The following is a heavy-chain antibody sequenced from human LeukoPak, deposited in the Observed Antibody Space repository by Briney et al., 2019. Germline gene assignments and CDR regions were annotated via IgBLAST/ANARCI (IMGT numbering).Heavy chain of an antibody. CDR3: ARARFSSRNRDGYLDS. D-gene: IGHD6-13*01. Sequence: SVKVSCKASGYTFSNYGIHWVRQAPGHGLEWMGWISGINTNTNYAQKVQGRVTMTADTSTATAYMELRSLRSDDTAVYYCARARFSSRNRDGYLDSWGEGTLVTVSS. CDR2: ISGINTNT. CDR1: GYTFSNYG. V-gene: IGHV1-18*01. J-gene: IGHJ4*02.